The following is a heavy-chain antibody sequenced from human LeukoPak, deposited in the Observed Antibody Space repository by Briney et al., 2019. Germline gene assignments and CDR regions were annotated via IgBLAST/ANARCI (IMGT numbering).Heavy chain of an antibody. CDR1: GFTFSSYA. Sequence: GGSLRLSCAASGFTFSSYAMHWVRQAPGKGLEWVAVISYDGSNKYYADSVKGRFTISRDNSKNTLFLQMNSLRAEDTAVYYCARDHGYCSGGSCYNFDYWGQGTLVTVSS. D-gene: IGHD2-15*01. CDR2: ISYDGSNK. V-gene: IGHV3-30-3*01. J-gene: IGHJ4*02. CDR3: ARDHGYCSGGSCYNFDY.